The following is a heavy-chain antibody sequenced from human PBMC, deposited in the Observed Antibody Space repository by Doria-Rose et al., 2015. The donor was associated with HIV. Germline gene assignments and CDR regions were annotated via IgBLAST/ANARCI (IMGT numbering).Heavy chain of an antibody. D-gene: IGHD3-3*01. Sequence: QLVESGGGLVQPGRSLRLSCVGSGFSFESYAMHWVRLAPGNGMEWVAGTSWDSGAKGNADSVEGRFTISRDNAKKSVYLEMRSLRPEDTAFYYCAKAPIIGPKYYFYMDVWGKGTSVTVSS. J-gene: IGHJ6*03. CDR2: TSWDSGAK. V-gene: IGHV3-9*01. CDR1: GFSFESYA. CDR3: AKAPIIGPKYYFYMDV.